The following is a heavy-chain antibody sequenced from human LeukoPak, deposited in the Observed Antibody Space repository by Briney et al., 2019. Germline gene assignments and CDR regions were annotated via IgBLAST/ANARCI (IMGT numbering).Heavy chain of an antibody. CDR2: IYYSGSP. Sequence: SETLSLTCTVSGGSISSYYWSWIRQPPGKGLEWIGYIYYSGSPHYNPSLKRRATLLVHMSKQQFSLTLSFVSDADTAVSSCARDGYGDYIFHYWGQGTLVTVSS. V-gene: IGHV4-59*01. J-gene: IGHJ4*02. CDR3: ARDGYGDYIFHY. D-gene: IGHD4-17*01. CDR1: GGSISSYY.